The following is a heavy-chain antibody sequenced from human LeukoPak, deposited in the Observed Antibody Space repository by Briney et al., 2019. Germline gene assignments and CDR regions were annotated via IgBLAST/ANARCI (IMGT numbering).Heavy chain of an antibody. CDR2: ISTQSGNT. CDR3: ARGAYGDK. Sequence: GASVKVSCKASGYSLTTYGINWMRQAPGQGLEWMGWISTQSGNTNYAQKVQGRLTLTTDISTNTAYMELRSLRSDDTAVYYCARGAYGDKWGQGTMVTVSS. J-gene: IGHJ4*02. D-gene: IGHD4-17*01. V-gene: IGHV1-18*01. CDR1: GYSLTTYG.